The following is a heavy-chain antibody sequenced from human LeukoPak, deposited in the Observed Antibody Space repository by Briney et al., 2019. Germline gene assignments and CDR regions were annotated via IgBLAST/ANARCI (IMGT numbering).Heavy chain of an antibody. CDR1: GYTLTELS. CDR3: ATASYYGSGSYYHY. J-gene: IGHJ4*02. Sequence: ASVKVSCKVSGYTLTELSMHWVRQAPGKGLEWMGGFDPEDGETIYAQKFQGRVTMTEDTSTDTAYMELSSLRSEDTAVYYCATASYYGSGSYYHYWGQGTLVTVSS. CDR2: FDPEDGET. D-gene: IGHD3-10*01. V-gene: IGHV1-24*01.